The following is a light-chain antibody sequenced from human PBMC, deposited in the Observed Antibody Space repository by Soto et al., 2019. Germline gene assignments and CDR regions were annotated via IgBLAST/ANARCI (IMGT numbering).Light chain of an antibody. CDR1: SYNVGKNL. CDR3: AAWDDSLSSGV. Sequence: QSVLTQPPSASGTPGQRVTISCSGGSYNVGKNLVYWYQQRPGTAPQIIIFKNNQRPSGVPDRFSGSNSGSSASLAISVLRSEDEAYYFCAAWDDSLSSGVFGGGTKVTVL. V-gene: IGLV1-47*01. CDR2: KNN. J-gene: IGLJ3*02.